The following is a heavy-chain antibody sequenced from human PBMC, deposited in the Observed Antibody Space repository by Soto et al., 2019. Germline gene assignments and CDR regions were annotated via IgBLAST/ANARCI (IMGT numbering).Heavy chain of an antibody. Sequence: DVQLVESGGGLVQPGRSLRLSCAASGFTFDDYAMHWVRQVPGKGLEWVSGINWNSGSIGYGDSVTGRFAISRDNAKNSLHLQMNSLRAEDTAFYYCVKDESINWYSGHFRHWGQGTLVTVSS. D-gene: IGHD6-13*01. CDR1: GFTFDDYA. J-gene: IGHJ1*01. CDR3: VKDESINWYSGHFRH. CDR2: INWNSGSI. V-gene: IGHV3-9*01.